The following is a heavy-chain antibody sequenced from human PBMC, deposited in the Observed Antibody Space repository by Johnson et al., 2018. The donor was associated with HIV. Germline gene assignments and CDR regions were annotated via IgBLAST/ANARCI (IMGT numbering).Heavy chain of an antibody. CDR3: ASFWATGAFDI. D-gene: IGHD3-10*01. CDR2: ITGDGSGI. V-gene: IGHV3-74*02. Sequence: VQLVESGGGVVQPGRSLRLSCAASGFTFSSYWMHWVRQGPGTGLVWVSRITGDGSGITYADSVKGRFTISRDNAKNTLYLQMNSLRAEDTAVYYCASFWATGAFDIWGQGTMVTVSS. CDR1: GFTFSSYW. J-gene: IGHJ3*02.